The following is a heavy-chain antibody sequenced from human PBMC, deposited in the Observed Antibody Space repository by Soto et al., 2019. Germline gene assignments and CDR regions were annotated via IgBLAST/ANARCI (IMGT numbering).Heavy chain of an antibody. CDR2: MSYDGSHK. J-gene: IGHJ5*02. CDR1: GFTFSRYG. D-gene: IGHD3-22*01. V-gene: IGHV3-30*18. CDR3: AKDPNDSSGSINWFDP. Sequence: QVQLVESGGGVVQPGRSLRLSCAASGFTFSRYGMHWVRQAPGKGLEWLTVMSYDGSHKQYAVSVKGRFTISRDNSKNTLYLQMDSLTTEDTAVYYCAKDPNDSSGSINWFDPWGQGTLVTVSS.